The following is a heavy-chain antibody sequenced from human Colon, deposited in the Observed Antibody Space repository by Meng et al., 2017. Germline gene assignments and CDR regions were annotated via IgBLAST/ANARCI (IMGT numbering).Heavy chain of an antibody. Sequence: GQLVESGGGVVQPGRSLRLSCAASGFTFSNAWMSWVRQAPGKGLEWVGRIKSKADGGTADYAAPVNGRFSISRDDSKNTLYLQMNSLKTEDTAVYYCGGNNYGYDYWGQGTLVTVSS. D-gene: IGHD5-18*01. CDR2: IKSKADGGTA. V-gene: IGHV3-15*01. CDR3: GGNNYGYDY. J-gene: IGHJ4*02. CDR1: GFTFSNAW.